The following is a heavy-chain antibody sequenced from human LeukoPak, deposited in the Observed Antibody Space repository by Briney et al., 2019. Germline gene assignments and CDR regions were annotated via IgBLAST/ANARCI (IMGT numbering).Heavy chain of an antibody. J-gene: IGHJ4*02. D-gene: IGHD2-2*01. CDR3: AKIDRQYCSRSSCYALDY. Sequence: GESLKISCKGSGYSFTSYWIGWVRQMPGKGLEWMGIIYPGDSDTRYSPSFQGQVTISADKSSSTAYPQWSSLKASDTAIYYCAKIDRQYCSRSSCYALDYWGQGTLVTVSS. V-gene: IGHV5-51*01. CDR2: IYPGDSDT. CDR1: GYSFTSYW.